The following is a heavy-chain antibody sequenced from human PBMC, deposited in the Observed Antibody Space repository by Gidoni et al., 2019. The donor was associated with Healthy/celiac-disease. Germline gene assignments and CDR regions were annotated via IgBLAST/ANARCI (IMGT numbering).Heavy chain of an antibody. CDR1: AGSSSGYY. J-gene: IGHJ5*02. V-gene: IGHV4-34*01. CDR3: ARGGTRRSSSWHALVHNWFDP. Sequence: QVQLQQWGAGPLKPSETLSLTCAAYAGSSSGYYWRWVRQPPGKVLEWIGEINHSGSTNYNPALKSRVTISVDTSKNQFSLKLSSVTGADTGVYYCARGGTRRSSSWHALVHNWFDPWCQGTLVTVSS. CDR2: INHSGST. D-gene: IGHD6-13*01.